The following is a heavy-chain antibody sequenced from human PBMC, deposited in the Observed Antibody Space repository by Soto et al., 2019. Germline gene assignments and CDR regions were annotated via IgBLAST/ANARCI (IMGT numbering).Heavy chain of an antibody. Sequence: EVQLVDSGGGLVQPGGSRRLSCEASGFTFSTYWMSWVRQTPGKGLEWVANIKEDGSEKYYVDSVKGRFTISRDNGKNSLYLQMNSLRDEDTAVYYCARDAGGYGDWGQGTLVTVSS. J-gene: IGHJ4*02. D-gene: IGHD5-12*01. V-gene: IGHV3-7*01. CDR1: GFTFSTYW. CDR2: IKEDGSEK. CDR3: ARDAGGYGD.